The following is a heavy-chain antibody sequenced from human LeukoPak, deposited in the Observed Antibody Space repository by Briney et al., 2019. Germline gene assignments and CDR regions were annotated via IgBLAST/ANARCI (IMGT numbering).Heavy chain of an antibody. J-gene: IGHJ4*02. V-gene: IGHV3-7*01. Sequence: GGSLRLSCAVSRFTFSNYWMSWVRQAPGRGLEWVANIKQDGSEKYYADSVKGRFTTSRDNTKNSLYLQMNSLRAEDTAVYYCAKQSYGGEDYWGQGTLVTVSS. D-gene: IGHD3-16*01. CDR2: IKQDGSEK. CDR3: AKQSYGGEDY. CDR1: RFTFSNYW.